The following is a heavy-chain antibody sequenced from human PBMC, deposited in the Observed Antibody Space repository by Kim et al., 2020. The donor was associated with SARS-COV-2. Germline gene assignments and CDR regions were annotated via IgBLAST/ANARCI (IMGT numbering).Heavy chain of an antibody. CDR1: GGSISSSSYY. CDR2: IYYSGST. V-gene: IGHV4-39*07. J-gene: IGHJ4*02. D-gene: IGHD4-17*01. CDR3: ARVRRERTHFDY. Sequence: SETLSLTCTVSGGSISSSSYYWGWIRQPPGKGLEWIGSIYYSGSTYYNPSLKSRVTISVDTSKNQFSLKLSSVTAADTAVYYCARVRRERTHFDYWGQGTLVTVSS.